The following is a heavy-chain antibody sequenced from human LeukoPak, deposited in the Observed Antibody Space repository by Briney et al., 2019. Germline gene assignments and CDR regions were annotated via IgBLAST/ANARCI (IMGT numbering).Heavy chain of an antibody. Sequence: PSETLSLTCTVSFGSISSYYWSWIRQPAGKGLEWIGQIYSSGSTNYNPSLKSRVTTSVDTSKNQFSLKLRSVTAADTAVYYCATSPQYGGYWGQGTLVTVSS. CDR2: IYSSGST. J-gene: IGHJ4*02. D-gene: IGHD4-23*01. CDR1: FGSISSYY. CDR3: ATSPQYGGY. V-gene: IGHV4-4*08.